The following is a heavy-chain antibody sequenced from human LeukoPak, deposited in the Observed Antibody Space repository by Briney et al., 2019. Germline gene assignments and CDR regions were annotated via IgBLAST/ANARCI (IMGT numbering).Heavy chain of an antibody. CDR2: ISESGGST. V-gene: IGHV3-23*01. CDR1: GFTFSTSA. D-gene: IGHD3-10*01. Sequence: PGGSLRLSCVVSGFTFSTSAMSWVRQAPGKGLVWVSGISESGGSTYYTDSVKGRFTSSRGNSKNTLYLQMNNPRAEDTAAYYCAKGSFWGQGTLVTVSS. J-gene: IGHJ4*02. CDR3: AKGSF.